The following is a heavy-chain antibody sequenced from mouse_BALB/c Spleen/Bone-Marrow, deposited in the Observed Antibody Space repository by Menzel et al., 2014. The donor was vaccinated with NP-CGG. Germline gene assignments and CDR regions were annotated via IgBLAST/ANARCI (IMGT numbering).Heavy chain of an antibody. V-gene: IGHV14-3*02. J-gene: IGHJ4*01. Sequence: EVQLQQFGAELVKPGASVKLSCTASGFNIKDTYMHWVKQRPEQGLEWIGRIDTANGNTKYDPKFQGKATITADTSPNTAYLQLSSLTSEDTAVYYCARYGNGLMDYWGQGTSVTVSS. D-gene: IGHD2-1*01. CDR2: IDTANGNT. CDR1: GFNIKDTY. CDR3: ARYGNGLMDY.